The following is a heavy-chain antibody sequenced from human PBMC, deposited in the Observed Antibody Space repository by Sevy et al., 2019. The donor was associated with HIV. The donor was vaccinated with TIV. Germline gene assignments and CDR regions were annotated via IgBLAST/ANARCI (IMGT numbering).Heavy chain of an antibody. J-gene: IGHJ5*02. Sequence: GGTLRLSCAASGFTFSSYGMHWVRQAPGKGLEWVAFIQYDGSNKYYADSVKGRFTVSRDSSKNTLYLQLNSLRGDDTAVYYCAKDGTGFVAAPYNWFDPWGQGTLVTVSS. CDR2: IQYDGSNK. CDR3: AKDGTGFVAAPYNWFDP. V-gene: IGHV3-30*02. D-gene: IGHD6-6*01. CDR1: GFTFSSYG.